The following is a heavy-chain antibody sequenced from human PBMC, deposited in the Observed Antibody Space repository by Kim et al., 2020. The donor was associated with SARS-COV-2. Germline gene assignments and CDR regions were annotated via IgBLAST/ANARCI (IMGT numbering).Heavy chain of an antibody. Sequence: GGSLRLSCAASGFTFSSFAMTWVRQAPGKGLEWVSTIGPAGVSTNYADSVKGRFTISRDNSKNTLSLQMNSLRAEDTAVYYCAKNPSYDLWGRGTLVTVSS. J-gene: IGHJ2*01. CDR3: AKNPSYDL. CDR1: GFTFSSFA. CDR2: IGPAGVST. V-gene: IGHV3-23*01.